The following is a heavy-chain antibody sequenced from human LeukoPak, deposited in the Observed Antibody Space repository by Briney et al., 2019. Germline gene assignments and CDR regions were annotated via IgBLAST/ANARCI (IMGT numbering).Heavy chain of an antibody. CDR3: ARGRVSYRRPDAFDI. CDR1: VGSISSDY. J-gene: IGHJ3*02. V-gene: IGHV4-59*01. CDR2: IYYRGST. D-gene: IGHD2-8*01. Sequence: SETLSLTCTVSVGSISSDYGNWSREPPGEGLEWIGHIYYRGSTNYNLYLKSRVTISVDTSKNQVSLKLSSVTAADTALYYCARGRVSYRRPDAFDIWGQGTMVTVSS.